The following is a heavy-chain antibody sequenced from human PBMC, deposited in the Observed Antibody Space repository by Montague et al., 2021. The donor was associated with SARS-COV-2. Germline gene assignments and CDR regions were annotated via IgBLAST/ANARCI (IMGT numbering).Heavy chain of an antibody. CDR1: GGSISSSSYY. V-gene: IGHV4-39*01. J-gene: IGHJ4*02. CDR3: ARQGGDIVVVIAIRGPYYFDY. Sequence: SETLSLTCTVSGGSISSSSYYWGWIRQPSGKGLEWIGTIYYGRSTYYNPSLKSRVTISVDTSKNQFSLKLSSVTAADTAVYYCARQGGDIVVVIAIRGPYYFDYWGQGTLVTVSS. CDR2: IYYGRST. D-gene: IGHD2-21*01.